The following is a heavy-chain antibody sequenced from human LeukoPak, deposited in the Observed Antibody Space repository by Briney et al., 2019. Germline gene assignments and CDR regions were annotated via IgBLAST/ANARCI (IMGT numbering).Heavy chain of an antibody. V-gene: IGHV1-69*04. J-gene: IGHJ4*02. CDR2: IIPILGIA. Sequence: SVKVSCKASGGTFSSYAISWVRQAPGQGLEWMGRIIPILGIANYAQTFRGRVTITADKSTSTAYMELSSLRSEDTAVYYCASRYSNYDYWGQGTLVTVSS. D-gene: IGHD4-11*01. CDR3: ASRYSNYDY. CDR1: GGTFSSYA.